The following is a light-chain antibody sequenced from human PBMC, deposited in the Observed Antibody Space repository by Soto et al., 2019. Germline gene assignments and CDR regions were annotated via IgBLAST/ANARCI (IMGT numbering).Light chain of an antibody. CDR3: QQYDSYPLT. CDR1: QSISVW. CDR2: KAS. J-gene: IGKJ4*01. Sequence: DIQMTQSPSTLSTSVGDRVTITCRASQSISVWLAWYQQKAGKAPKLLIYKASNLQSGVPSRFSGSGSGTEFPLTISSLQPDDFATYFCQQYDSYPLTFGGGTKVEIK. V-gene: IGKV1-5*03.